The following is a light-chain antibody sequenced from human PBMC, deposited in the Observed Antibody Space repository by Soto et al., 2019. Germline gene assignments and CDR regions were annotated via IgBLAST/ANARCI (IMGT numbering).Light chain of an antibody. Sequence: EIVMTQSPATLSLSPGQGATLSCRASQSVSSKLAWYQQRPGQAPRLLIYSASTRATGIPARFSGSGSGTDFTLTISSLQPEDVATYYCQKYNSAPPTFGQGTRLEIK. CDR2: SAS. V-gene: IGKV3-15*01. CDR3: QKYNSAPPT. J-gene: IGKJ5*01. CDR1: QSVSSK.